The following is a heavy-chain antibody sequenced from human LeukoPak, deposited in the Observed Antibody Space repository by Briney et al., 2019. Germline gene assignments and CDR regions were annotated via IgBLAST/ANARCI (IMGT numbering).Heavy chain of an antibody. V-gene: IGHV3-7*03. J-gene: IGHJ6*02. CDR1: GFTLSNHW. CDR2: VNRDGSET. Sequence: GGSLRLSCAASGFTLSNHWMTWVRQVPGRGPEWVANVNRDGSETYYLDSVKGRFTISKDNAKNSLYLQMNSLRAEDTALYHCARNNGMDVWGQGTTVVVSS. CDR3: ARNNGMDV.